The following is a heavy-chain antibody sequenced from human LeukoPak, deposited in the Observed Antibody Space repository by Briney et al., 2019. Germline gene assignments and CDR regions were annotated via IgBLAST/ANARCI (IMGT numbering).Heavy chain of an antibody. CDR2: INSGGTIT. CDR1: GFIFNNYW. D-gene: IGHD6-13*01. J-gene: IGHJ4*02. Sequence: PGGSLRLSCAASGFIFNNYWMHRVRQAPGKGLMWISRINSGGTITGYADSVKGRFTISRDNAKNTLYLQMNSLRADDTALYYCARASAAGLLHDYWGQGTLVTVSS. CDR3: ARASAAGLLHDY. V-gene: IGHV3-74*01.